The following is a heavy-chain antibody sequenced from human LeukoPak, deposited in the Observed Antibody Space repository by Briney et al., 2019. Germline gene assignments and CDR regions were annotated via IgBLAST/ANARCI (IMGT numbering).Heavy chain of an antibody. J-gene: IGHJ4*02. CDR2: INHSGST. CDR1: GGSFSGYY. V-gene: IGHV4-34*01. D-gene: IGHD3-16*02. CDR3: ARGFRGLRLGELSY. Sequence: SETLSLTCAVYGGSFSGYYWSWIRQPPGKGLEWIGEINHSGSTNYNPSLKSRVTISVDTSKNQFSLKLSSVTAADTAVYYCARGFRGLRLGELSYWGQGTLVTVSS.